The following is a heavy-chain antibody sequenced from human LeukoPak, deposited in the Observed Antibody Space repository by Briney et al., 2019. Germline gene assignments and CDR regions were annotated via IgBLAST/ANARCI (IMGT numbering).Heavy chain of an antibody. V-gene: IGHV1-18*01. CDR1: GYTFTIYG. J-gene: IGHJ6*02. Sequence: GASVKVSCKASGYTFTIYGISWVRHAPGQGLEWMGWISAYNGNTNYAQKLQGRVTMTTDTSTSTAYMELRSLRSDDTAVYYCARVDATRGYGMDVWGQGTTVTVSS. CDR3: ARVDATRGYGMDV. D-gene: IGHD5-12*01. CDR2: ISAYNGNT.